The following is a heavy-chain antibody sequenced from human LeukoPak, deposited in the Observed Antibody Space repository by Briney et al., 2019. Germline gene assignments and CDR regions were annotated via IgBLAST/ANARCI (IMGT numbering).Heavy chain of an antibody. V-gene: IGHV3-7*04. Sequence: PGGSLRLSCVASGFPFSSYWMTWVRQAPGKGLEWVANIKQDGSKKSYVDSVKGRFTISRGNAKNSLCLQMNSLRAEDTAIYYCTRVGYIDEGIDYWGQGTLVTVSS. J-gene: IGHJ4*02. D-gene: IGHD5-24*01. CDR1: GFPFSSYW. CDR3: TRVGYIDEGIDY. CDR2: IKQDGSKK.